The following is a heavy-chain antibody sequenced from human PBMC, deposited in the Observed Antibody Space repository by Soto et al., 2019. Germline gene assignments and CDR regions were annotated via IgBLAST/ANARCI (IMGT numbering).Heavy chain of an antibody. D-gene: IGHD3-9*01. CDR2: ISPKSGGT. CDR1: GYTFTGYY. CDR3: ARPPGYVSDWYYFDL. J-gene: IGHJ4*02. V-gene: IGHV1-2*02. Sequence: ASVKVSCKASGYTFTGYYMHWVRQAPGQGFEWLGRISPKSGGTNYAQKFQGRVTMTWDTSLNTAYMELSSLMFEDTAVYYCARPPGYVSDWYYFDLWGQGTLVTVSS.